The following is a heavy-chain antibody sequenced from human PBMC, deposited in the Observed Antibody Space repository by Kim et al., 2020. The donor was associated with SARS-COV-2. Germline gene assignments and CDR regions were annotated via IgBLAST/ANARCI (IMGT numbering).Heavy chain of an antibody. CDR2: ISYDGSNK. CDR3: AKDWNVLDY. D-gene: IGHD1-1*01. Sequence: GGSLRLSCAASGFTFSSYGMHWVRQAPGKGLEWVAVISYDGSNKYYADSVKGRFTISRDNSKNTLYLQMNSLRAEDTAVYYCAKDWNVLDYWGQGTLVTVSS. V-gene: IGHV3-30*18. J-gene: IGHJ4*02. CDR1: GFTFSSYG.